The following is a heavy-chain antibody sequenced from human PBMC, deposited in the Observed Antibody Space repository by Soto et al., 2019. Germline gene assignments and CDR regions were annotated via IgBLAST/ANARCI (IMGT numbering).Heavy chain of an antibody. CDR3: ARGLGSGYTGGSYYFDY. CDR1: GFTFSSYG. CDR2: IWYDGSNK. V-gene: IGHV3-33*01. Sequence: GGSLRLSCAASGFTFSSYGMHWVRQAPGKGLEWVAVIWYDGSNKYYADSVKGRFTISRDNSKNTLYLQMNSLRAEDTAVYYCARGLGSGYTGGSYYFDYWGQGTLVTVSS. J-gene: IGHJ4*02. D-gene: IGHD3-3*01.